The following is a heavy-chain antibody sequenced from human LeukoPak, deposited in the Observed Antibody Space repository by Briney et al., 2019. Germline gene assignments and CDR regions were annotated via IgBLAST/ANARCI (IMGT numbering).Heavy chain of an antibody. CDR3: ARDSSGYLSFDY. CDR2: ISAYTGNT. V-gene: IGHV1-18*01. D-gene: IGHD3-22*01. CDR1: GYTFTSYG. J-gene: IGHJ4*02. Sequence: ASVKVSCTASGYTFTSYGISWVRQAPGQGLEWMGWISAYTGNTNYAQKFQGRVTMSTDTSTSTAYMELRSLRSDDTAVYHCARDSSGYLSFDYWGQGTLVTVSS.